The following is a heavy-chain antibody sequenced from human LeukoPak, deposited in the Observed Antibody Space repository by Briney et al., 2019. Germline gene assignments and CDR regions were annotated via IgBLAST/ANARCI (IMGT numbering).Heavy chain of an antibody. D-gene: IGHD3-10*01. J-gene: IGHJ5*02. Sequence: GEPLKISCKASGYVFTSYWSAWVRQTPGKGLEWMGIIDPGDFENRYSPSFQGQVTTSANKSRTTANSKWSSLKASDTAIYYCARFPRLVRGTNWFDPWGQGTQVTVSS. CDR1: GYVFTSYW. V-gene: IGHV5-51*01. CDR3: ARFPRLVRGTNWFDP. CDR2: IDPGDFEN.